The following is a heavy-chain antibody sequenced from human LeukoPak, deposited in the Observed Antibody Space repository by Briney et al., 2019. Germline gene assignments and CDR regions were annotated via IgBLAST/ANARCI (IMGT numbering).Heavy chain of an antibody. Sequence: PGESLKISCKVSGYSFTSYCIGWVRHMPGKGLEWMGIIYPGDSGPTYSPSFQGQVTISVDKSINTAYLQWSSLQASDTAMYYCGMSGDRVPLQDDVFDVWGQGTMVTVST. CDR1: GYSFTSYC. D-gene: IGHD1-26*01. CDR2: IYPGDSGP. J-gene: IGHJ3*01. CDR3: GMSGDRVPLQDDVFDV. V-gene: IGHV5-51*01.